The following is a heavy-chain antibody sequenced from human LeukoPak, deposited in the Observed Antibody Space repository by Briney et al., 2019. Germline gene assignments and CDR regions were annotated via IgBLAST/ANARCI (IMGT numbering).Heavy chain of an antibody. Sequence: TSETLSLTCTVSGGSISSYYWSWIRQPPGKGLERIGYIYYSGSTNYNPSLKSRVTISVDTSKNQFSLKLSSVTAADTAVYYCARRTYSSSHAFDYWGQGTLVTVSS. D-gene: IGHD6-6*01. J-gene: IGHJ4*02. CDR3: ARRTYSSSHAFDY. CDR1: GGSISSYY. V-gene: IGHV4-59*08. CDR2: IYYSGST.